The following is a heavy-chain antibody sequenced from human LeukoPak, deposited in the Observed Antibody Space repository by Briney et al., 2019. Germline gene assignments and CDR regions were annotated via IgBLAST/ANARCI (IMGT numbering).Heavy chain of an antibody. CDR2: ISYDGSKI. V-gene: IGHV3-30*04. Sequence: GGCLRLSCSASGFNFSCFPLHWVRQAPGKGVGWGTLISYDGSKIYYADSVKGRFTISRDNSKNTLYLQMNSLRAEDTAVYYCARESGWGFPHAFDFWGQGTMVTVSS. D-gene: IGHD3-3*01. J-gene: IGHJ3*01. CDR3: ARESGWGFPHAFDF. CDR1: GFNFSCFP.